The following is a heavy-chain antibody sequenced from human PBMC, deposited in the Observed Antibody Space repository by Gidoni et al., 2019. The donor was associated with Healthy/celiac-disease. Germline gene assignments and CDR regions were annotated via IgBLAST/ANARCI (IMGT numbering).Heavy chain of an antibody. Sequence: QVQLVESGGGVVQPGRSLRLSCAASGFTFSSYGMHWVRQAPGKGLEWVAVIWYDGSNKYYADSVKGRFTISRDNSKNTLYLQMNSLRAEDTAVYYCARKNGFGPLDGMDVWGQGTTVTVSS. CDR1: GFTFSSYG. CDR2: IWYDGSNK. D-gene: IGHD3-10*01. V-gene: IGHV3-33*01. CDR3: ARKNGFGPLDGMDV. J-gene: IGHJ6*02.